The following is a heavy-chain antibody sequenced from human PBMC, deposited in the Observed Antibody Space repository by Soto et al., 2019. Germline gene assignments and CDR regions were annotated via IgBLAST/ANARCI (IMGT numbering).Heavy chain of an antibody. CDR3: ARDVVAATTIYYYYGMDF. CDR1: GYTFTSYG. CDR2: ISAYNGNT. Sequence: VKVSCKASGYTFTSYGISWVRQAPGQGLEWMGWISAYNGNTNYAQKLQGRVTMTTDTSTSTAYMELRSLRSDDTAVYYCARDVVAATTIYYYYGMDFWGQGTTVTVSS. V-gene: IGHV1-18*01. J-gene: IGHJ6*02. D-gene: IGHD2-15*01.